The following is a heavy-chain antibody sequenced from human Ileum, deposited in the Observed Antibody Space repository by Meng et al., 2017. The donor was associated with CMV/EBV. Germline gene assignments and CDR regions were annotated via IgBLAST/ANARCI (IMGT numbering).Heavy chain of an antibody. D-gene: IGHD2-2*01. CDR3: ARLVVVPTAINYFEY. J-gene: IGHJ4*02. V-gene: IGHV4-39*07. CDR2: INYSGTT. CDR1: GGSIRSSTFF. Sequence: GGSIRSSTFFWVWVRQTPGKGLEWIGSINYSGTTYYRPSLKSRATMSVDTSKSQFSLKLSSVTAADTAVYYCARLVVVPTAINYFEYWGQGRLVTVSS.